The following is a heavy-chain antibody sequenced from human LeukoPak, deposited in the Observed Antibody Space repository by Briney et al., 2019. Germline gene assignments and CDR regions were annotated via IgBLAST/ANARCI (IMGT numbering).Heavy chain of an antibody. D-gene: IGHD3-22*01. CDR1: GGTFSSYA. Sequence: SVKVSCKASGGTFSSYAISWVRQAPGQGLEWMGRINPIFGTANYAQKFQGRVTITTDESTSTAYMELSSLRSEDTAVYHCARDRPTYYYDSSGSANAFDIWGQGTMVTVSS. CDR2: INPIFGTA. V-gene: IGHV1-69*05. J-gene: IGHJ3*02. CDR3: ARDRPTYYYDSSGSANAFDI.